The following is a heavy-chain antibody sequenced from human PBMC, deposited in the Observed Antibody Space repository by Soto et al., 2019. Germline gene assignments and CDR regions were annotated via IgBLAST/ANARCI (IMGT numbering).Heavy chain of an antibody. Sequence: GASVKVSCKASGYTLTSYDINWVRQATGQGLEWMGWMNPNSGNTGYAQKFQGRVAMTRNTSISTAYMELSSLRSEDTAVYYCARIMLEYYYYYYGMDVWGQGTTVTVSS. J-gene: IGHJ6*02. V-gene: IGHV1-8*01. CDR2: MNPNSGNT. CDR1: GYTLTSYD. CDR3: ARIMLEYYYYYYGMDV. D-gene: IGHD2-8*01.